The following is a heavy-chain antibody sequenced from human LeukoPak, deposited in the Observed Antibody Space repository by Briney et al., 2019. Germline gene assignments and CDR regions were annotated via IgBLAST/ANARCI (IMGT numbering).Heavy chain of an antibody. Sequence: PGGSLRLSCAASGFSLSSSVMHWVRQGPGKGLEYVSGIYGSGSSTHYANSLKERFTISKDNSKNTLYLQMGSLRVEDMAVYYCAREGHSSGNCGMFDIWGQGTMVTVSS. CDR1: GFSLSSSV. V-gene: IGHV3-64*01. CDR3: AREGHSSGNCGMFDI. D-gene: IGHD3-22*01. J-gene: IGHJ3*02. CDR2: IYGSGSST.